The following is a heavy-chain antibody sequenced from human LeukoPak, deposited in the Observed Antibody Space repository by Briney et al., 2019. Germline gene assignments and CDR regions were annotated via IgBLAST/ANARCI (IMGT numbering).Heavy chain of an antibody. CDR1: GFTFSSYS. J-gene: IGHJ4*02. CDR2: ISSSSSTI. CDR3: AKGYCSGGSCYFYYFDY. D-gene: IGHD2-15*01. V-gene: IGHV3-48*01. Sequence: PGGSLRLSCAASGFTFSSYSMNWVRQAPGKGLEWVSYISSSSSTIYYADSVKGRFTISRDNSKNTLYLQMNSLRAEDTAAYYCAKGYCSGGSCYFYYFDYWGQGTLVTVSS.